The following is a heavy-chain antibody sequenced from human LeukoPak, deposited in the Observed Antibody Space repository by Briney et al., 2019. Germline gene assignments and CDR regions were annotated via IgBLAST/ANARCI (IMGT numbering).Heavy chain of an antibody. CDR1: GDSISSGSYY. Sequence: KPSETLSLTCTVSGDSISSGSYYWSWIRQPAGKGLEWIGRIYTSGSTNYNPSLKSRVTISVDTSKNQFSLKVSSVTAADTAVYYCARDRAVILVGATHLGVFDYWGQGTLVTVSS. J-gene: IGHJ4*02. V-gene: IGHV4-61*02. CDR2: IYTSGST. D-gene: IGHD1-26*01. CDR3: ARDRAVILVGATHLGVFDY.